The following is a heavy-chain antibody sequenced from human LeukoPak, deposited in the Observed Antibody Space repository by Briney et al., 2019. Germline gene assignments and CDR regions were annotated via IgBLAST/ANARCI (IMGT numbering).Heavy chain of an antibody. CDR3: ASLGSTHSSSSIIFDY. J-gene: IGHJ4*02. CDR2: INPSGGST. D-gene: IGHD6-6*01. Sequence: ASVKVSCKASGYTFTSYYMHWVRQAPGQGLEWMGIINPSGGSTSYAQKFQGRVTMTRDMSTSTVYMELSSLRSEDTAVYYCASLGSTHSSSSIIFDYWGQGTLVTVSS. CDR1: GYTFTSYY. V-gene: IGHV1-46*01.